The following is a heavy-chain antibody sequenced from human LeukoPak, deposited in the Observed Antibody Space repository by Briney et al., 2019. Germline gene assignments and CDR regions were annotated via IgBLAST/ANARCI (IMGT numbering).Heavy chain of an antibody. CDR3: APATMAAATGHHFYYGMGV. D-gene: IGHD6-25*01. V-gene: IGHV3-23*01. CDR2: ISRSDSGSNI. J-gene: IGHJ6*02. Sequence: GGSLRLSCAASALTFSKYAMNWVRQAPGKGLEWVSVISRSDSGSNIYYADSVKGRFTISRDNSKNTLYLQMNSLRAEDTAVYHCAPATMAAATGHHFYYGMGVWGQGTTVTVSS. CDR1: ALTFSKYA.